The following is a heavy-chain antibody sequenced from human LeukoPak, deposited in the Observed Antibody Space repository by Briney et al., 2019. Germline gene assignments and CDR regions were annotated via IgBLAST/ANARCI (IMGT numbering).Heavy chain of an antibody. CDR3: ARDNYDFWSGYPPDYYYGMDV. Sequence: PGGSLRLSCAASGFTFSDYYMSWIRQAPGKGLEWVAVIWYDGSNRYYADSVKGRFTISRDNSKNTLYLQMNSLRAEDTAVYYCARDNYDFWSGYPPDYYYGMDVWGQGTTVTVSS. V-gene: IGHV3-33*08. J-gene: IGHJ6*02. D-gene: IGHD3-3*01. CDR1: GFTFSDYY. CDR2: IWYDGSNR.